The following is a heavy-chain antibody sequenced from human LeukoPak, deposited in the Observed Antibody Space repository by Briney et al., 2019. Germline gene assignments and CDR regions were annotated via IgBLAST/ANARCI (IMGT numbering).Heavy chain of an antibody. CDR3: AQLTTR. CDR1: GFTLSTSD. D-gene: IGHD4-17*01. Sequence: GGSLRLSCAASGFTLSTSDMSWVRQAPGKGLEWVSTISASGGTTYYVDSVKGRFTISRDNSKNTVYLQMNSLRVEDTAVYYCAQLTTRWGQGTLVTVSS. CDR2: ISASGGTT. J-gene: IGHJ4*02. V-gene: IGHV3-23*01.